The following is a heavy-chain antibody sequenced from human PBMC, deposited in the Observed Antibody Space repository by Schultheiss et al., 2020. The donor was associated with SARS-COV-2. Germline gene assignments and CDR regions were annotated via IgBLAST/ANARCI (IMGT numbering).Heavy chain of an antibody. CDR3: ARSDPVVVPAAIIPYWYFDL. CDR2: IYYSGST. Sequence: SETLSLTCTVSGGSISSYYWSWIRQPPGKGLEWIGYIYYSGSTNYNPSLKSRVTISVDTSKNQFSLKLSSVTAADTAVYYCARSDPVVVPAAIIPYWYFDLWGRGTLVTVSS. CDR1: GGSISSYY. V-gene: IGHV4-59*12. J-gene: IGHJ2*01. D-gene: IGHD2-2*01.